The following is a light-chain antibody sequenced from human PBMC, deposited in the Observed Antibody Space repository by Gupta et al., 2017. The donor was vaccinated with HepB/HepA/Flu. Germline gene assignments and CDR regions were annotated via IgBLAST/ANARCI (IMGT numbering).Light chain of an antibody. CDR3: NSRDSSGNHVV. Sequence: SSELTQDPAVSVALGQTARITCQGDSLRRYYASWYQQKPGQAPVIVIYGKNNRPSGIPDRFSGSSSGNTASLTITGAQAEDEADYYCNSRDSSGNHVVFGGGTKLTVL. V-gene: IGLV3-19*01. CDR2: GKN. CDR1: SLRRYY. J-gene: IGLJ2*01.